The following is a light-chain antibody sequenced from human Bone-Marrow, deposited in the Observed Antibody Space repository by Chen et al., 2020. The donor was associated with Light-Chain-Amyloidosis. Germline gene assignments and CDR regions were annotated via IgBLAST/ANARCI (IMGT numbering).Light chain of an antibody. CDR2: EDT. CDR1: NFGTFDP. J-gene: IGLJ3*02. V-gene: IGLV2-23*02. Sequence: QSALTQPASVSGSPGQAVTISCSNFGTFDPVSWYQRHPDKAPKVIIYEDTKRPSGISYRFSASKSYDTASLTSSGLQYEDEADYYCSSYVGRDTVVFGGGTKLTVL. CDR3: SSYVGRDTVV.